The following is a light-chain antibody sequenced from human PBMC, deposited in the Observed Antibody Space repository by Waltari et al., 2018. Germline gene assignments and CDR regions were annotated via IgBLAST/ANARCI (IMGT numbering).Light chain of an antibody. V-gene: IGKV3-20*01. Sequence: EIVLTQSPGTLSLSPGERATLSCRASQSVSRSLAWYQQKSGQAPRLLIYGASSRATGVPDRFSGNGSGTDFSFTISRLEPEDFAVYYCQHYVRLPVTFGQGTKVEIK. J-gene: IGKJ1*01. CDR2: GAS. CDR3: QHYVRLPVT. CDR1: QSVSRS.